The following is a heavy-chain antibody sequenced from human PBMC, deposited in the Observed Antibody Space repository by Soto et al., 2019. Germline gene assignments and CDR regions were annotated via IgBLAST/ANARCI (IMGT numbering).Heavy chain of an antibody. CDR3: ARIRRVGYCEGPGCLEGSDCDY. V-gene: IGHV1-18*01. D-gene: IGHD2-15*01. CDR1: GYSFITYG. Sequence: QVQLVQSGAEVKKPGASVKVSCTASGYSFITYGISWVRQAPGQGLEWMGWITAYNANRQYAQNVQGRVTMTTDTATTTDYIGLRSLRSDDTAVYYCARIRRVGYCEGPGCLEGSDCDYWGQGTLVTVSS. CDR2: ITAYNANR. J-gene: IGHJ4*02.